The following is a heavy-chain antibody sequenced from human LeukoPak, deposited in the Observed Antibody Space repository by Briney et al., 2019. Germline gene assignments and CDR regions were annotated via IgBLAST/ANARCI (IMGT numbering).Heavy chain of an antibody. Sequence: PGRPLRLSCAASGFTFSSYGMHWVRQAPGKGLEWVAVIWYDGSNKYYADSVKGRFTISRDNSKNTLYLQMNSLRAEDTAVYYCAREDIVVVPAAPDYWGQGTLVTVSS. J-gene: IGHJ4*02. V-gene: IGHV3-33*01. CDR2: IWYDGSNK. D-gene: IGHD2-2*01. CDR1: GFTFSSYG. CDR3: AREDIVVVPAAPDY.